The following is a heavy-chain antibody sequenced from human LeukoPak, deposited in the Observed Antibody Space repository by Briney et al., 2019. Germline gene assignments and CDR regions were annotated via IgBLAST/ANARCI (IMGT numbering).Heavy chain of an antibody. CDR2: ISGRGDFT. J-gene: IGHJ4*02. CDR3: ARRGAEESGPIDY. V-gene: IGHV3-23*01. Sequence: GGSLRLSCAASGFTFYKSAMTWVRQAPGTGLEWVSAISGRGDFTYYADSVKGRFTTSRDNSKNMLYLQMTSLRADDTAVYYCARRGAEESGPIDYWGQGTLVTVSS. D-gene: IGHD3-3*01. CDR1: GFTFYKSA.